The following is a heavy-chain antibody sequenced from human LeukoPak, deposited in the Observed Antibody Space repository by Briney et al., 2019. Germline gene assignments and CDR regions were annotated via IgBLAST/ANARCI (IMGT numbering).Heavy chain of an antibody. CDR1: GFTFSSYA. J-gene: IGHJ3*02. V-gene: IGHV3-30-3*01. D-gene: IGHD1-26*01. CDR2: ISYDGSNK. CDR3: ARAEYSGSRGSDAFDI. Sequence: SGGSLRLSCAASGFTFSSYAMHWVRQALGKGLEWVAVISYDGSNKYYADSVKGRFTISRDNSKNTLYLQMNSLRAEDTAVYYCARAEYSGSRGSDAFDIWGQGTMVTVSS.